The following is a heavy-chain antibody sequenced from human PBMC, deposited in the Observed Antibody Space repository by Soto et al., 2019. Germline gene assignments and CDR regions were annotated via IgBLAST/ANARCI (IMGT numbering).Heavy chain of an antibody. V-gene: IGHV4-39*01. D-gene: IGHD1-26*01. CDR2: IDYSGTT. Sequence: QLQLQESGPGLVKASETLSLICTVSGDSISSSTYFWGWIRQPPGKGLEWIGSIDYSGTTYYNTSLRTRATISVDTSKTQFSLMLTSVTAADTAVFYCARHGANSGSYSDYFQHWGQGTLVTVSS. CDR1: GDSISSSTYF. CDR3: ARHGANSGSYSDYFQH. J-gene: IGHJ1*01.